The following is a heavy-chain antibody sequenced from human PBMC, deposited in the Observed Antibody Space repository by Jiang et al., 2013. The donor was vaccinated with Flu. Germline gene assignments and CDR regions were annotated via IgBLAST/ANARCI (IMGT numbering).Heavy chain of an antibody. Sequence: KGSGYSFTSYWISWVRQMPGKGLEWMGRIDPSDSYAKYSPSFQGHVIISADKSISTAYLQWSSLKASDTAMYYCASSLSSSSNYYYYYMDVWGKGTTVTVSS. CDR1: GYSFTSYW. V-gene: IGHV5-10-1*01. D-gene: IGHD6-6*01. J-gene: IGHJ6*03. CDR2: IDPSDSYA. CDR3: ASSLSSSSNYYYYYMDV.